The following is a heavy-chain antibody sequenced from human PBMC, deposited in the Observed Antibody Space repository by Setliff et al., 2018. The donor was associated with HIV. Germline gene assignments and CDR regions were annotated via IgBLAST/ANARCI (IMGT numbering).Heavy chain of an antibody. D-gene: IGHD6-19*01. V-gene: IGHV4-59*11. CDR1: GASISSHY. Sequence: PSETLSLTCTVSGASISSHYWTWIRQPPGKGLEWIGNIHYTGSTNYNPSLKCRVTISGDSSKKQFSLVLSSVTAADTAVYYCARVPSSGWYGGHHYMDVWGKGATVTVSS. CDR3: ARVPSSGWYGGHHYMDV. J-gene: IGHJ6*03. CDR2: IHYTGST.